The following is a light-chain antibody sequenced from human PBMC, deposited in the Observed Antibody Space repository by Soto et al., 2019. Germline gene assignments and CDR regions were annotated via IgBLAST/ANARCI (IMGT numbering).Light chain of an antibody. V-gene: IGLV6-57*04. J-gene: IGLJ3*02. CDR2: GDK. CDR3: QSYDRDSPVV. Sequence: NFMLTQPHAVSESPGKTVTISCTRSSGSIASNYVTWYQQRPGSVPTTLIYGDKDRPSGVPGRFSGSIDRSSNSASLTIAGLKTEDEAHYYCQSYDRDSPVVFGGGTKLTVL. CDR1: SGSIASNY.